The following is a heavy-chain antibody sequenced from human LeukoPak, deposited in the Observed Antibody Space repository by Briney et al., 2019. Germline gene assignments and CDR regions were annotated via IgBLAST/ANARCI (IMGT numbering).Heavy chain of an antibody. J-gene: IGHJ3*02. V-gene: IGHV3-53*01. CDR3: ARELREHGVFDI. CDR2: IYSDGRI. Sequence: PGGSLRLSCAASGFTVSSNYMSWVRQAPGKGLEWVSEIYSDGRIYYAASVKGRFSISRDNSKNTVNLQMNSLRGDDTAVYYCARELREHGVFDIWGQGTMVTVSS. D-gene: IGHD1-26*01. CDR1: GFTVSSNY.